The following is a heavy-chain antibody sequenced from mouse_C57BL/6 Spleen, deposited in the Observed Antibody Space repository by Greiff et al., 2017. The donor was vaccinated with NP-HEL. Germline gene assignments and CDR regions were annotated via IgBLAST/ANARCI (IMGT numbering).Heavy chain of an antibody. CDR2: IRSKSNNYAT. D-gene: IGHD1-3*01. V-gene: IGHV10-1*01. CDR3: VRHGTKGVAMDY. Sequence: EVQVVESGGGLVQPKGSLKLSCAASGFSFNTYAMNWVRQAPGKGLEWVARIRSKSNNYATYYADSVKDRFTISRDDSESMLYLQMNNLKTEDTAMYYCVRHGTKGVAMDYWGQGTSVTVSS. J-gene: IGHJ4*01. CDR1: GFSFNTYA.